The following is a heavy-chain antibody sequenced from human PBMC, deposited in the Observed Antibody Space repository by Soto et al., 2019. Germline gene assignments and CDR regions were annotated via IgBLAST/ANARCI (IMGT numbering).Heavy chain of an antibody. D-gene: IGHD3-3*01. CDR1: GFTVSSIY. CDR2: IYSGGST. CDR3: ARGLTYYDFWSGYYYYYYMDV. V-gene: IGHV3-66*01. Sequence: GGSLRLSCAASGFTVSSIYMSWVRQAPGKGLEWVSVIYSGGSTYYADSVKGRFTISRDNSKNTLYLQMNSLRAEDTAVYYCARGLTYYDFWSGYYYYYYMDVWGKGTTVTVSS. J-gene: IGHJ6*03.